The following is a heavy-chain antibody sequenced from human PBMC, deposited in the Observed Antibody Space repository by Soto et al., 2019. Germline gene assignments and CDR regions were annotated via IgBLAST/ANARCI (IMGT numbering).Heavy chain of an antibody. J-gene: IGHJ4*02. V-gene: IGHV3-74*01. CDR1: GFIFRSSG. D-gene: IGHD3-22*01. CDR3: ARVRNYYDRNYFDY. Sequence: LRLSCAASGFIFRSSGMHWVRQAPGKGLVWVSRMSSDGSSTSYAGSVKGRFTISRDNAKNTLYLQMNSLRAEDTAVYYCARVRNYYDRNYFDYWGQGTLVTVSS. CDR2: MSSDGSST.